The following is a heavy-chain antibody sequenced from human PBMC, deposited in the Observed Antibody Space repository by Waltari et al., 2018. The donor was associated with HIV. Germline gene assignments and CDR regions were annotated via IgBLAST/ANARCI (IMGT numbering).Heavy chain of an antibody. CDR3: ARSTYQQLRNGFDI. CDR2: IWHDGSNQ. V-gene: IGHV3-33*01. J-gene: IGHJ3*02. D-gene: IGHD2-2*01. Sequence: QVQLVESGGGVVQPGRSLRLSCAASRMTFSCYCMHWVRQAPGKGLEWVAVIWHDGSNQYYVDSVKGRFTISRDNSRNTLYLQMNSLRVEDTAVYYCARSTYQQLRNGFDIWGQGTMVAVSS. CDR1: RMTFSCYC.